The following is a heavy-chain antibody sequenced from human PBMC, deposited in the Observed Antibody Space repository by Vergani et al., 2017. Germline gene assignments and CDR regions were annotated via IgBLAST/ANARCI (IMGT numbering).Heavy chain of an antibody. CDR2: INHSGST. J-gene: IGHJ4*02. V-gene: IGHV4-34*01. Sequence: QVQLQQWGAGLLKPSETLSLTCAVYGGSFSGYYWSWIRQPPGKGLEWIGEINHSGSTNYNPSLKSRVTISVDTSKNQFSLKLSSVTAADTAVYYCARENLWFGEFYYFDYWGQGTLVTVSS. D-gene: IGHD3-10*01. CDR3: ARENLWFGEFYYFDY. CDR1: GGSFSGYY.